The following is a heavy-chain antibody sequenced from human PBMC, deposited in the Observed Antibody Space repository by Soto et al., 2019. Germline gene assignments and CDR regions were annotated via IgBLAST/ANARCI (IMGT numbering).Heavy chain of an antibody. CDR3: AKDVLTDYDFWSGAPGCMDV. V-gene: IGHV3-23*01. CDR1: GFTFSSSA. CDR2: ISVSGDTT. D-gene: IGHD3-3*01. J-gene: IGHJ6*03. Sequence: PGGSLRLSCAASGFTFSSSAANWVRQAPGKGLEWVSGISVSGDTTYYADSVKGRFTISRDNSKNTLYLQMNSLRAEDTAVYYCAKDVLTDYDFWSGAPGCMDVWGKGTTVTVSS.